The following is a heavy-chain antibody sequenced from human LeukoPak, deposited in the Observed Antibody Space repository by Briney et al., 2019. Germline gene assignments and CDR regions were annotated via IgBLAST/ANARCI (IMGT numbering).Heavy chain of an antibody. CDR1: GFTFSSYA. J-gene: IGHJ4*02. CDR3: ARDYGHHGEYFDF. V-gene: IGHV3-48*02. D-gene: IGHD3-10*01. Sequence: GGSLRLSCSASGFTFSSYAMHWVRQAPGKGLEWVSYISSSGSSIYFADSVKGRFTISRDNAKNSLFLQMNSLRDEDTAVYYCARDYGHHGEYFDFWGQGTLVTVSS. CDR2: ISSSGSSI.